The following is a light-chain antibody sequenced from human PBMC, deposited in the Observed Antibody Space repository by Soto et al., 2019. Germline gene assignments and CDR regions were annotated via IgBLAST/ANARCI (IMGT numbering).Light chain of an antibody. J-gene: IGKJ1*01. CDR1: QSVSSIY. CDR2: GAS. CDR3: QQYGSSPWT. V-gene: IGKV3-20*01. Sequence: IVFTQSPATLSLSPGERASLSCRASQSVSSIYFAWYQQKPGQAPRLLIYGASNRATGIPDRFSGSGSGTDFTLTISRLEPEDFAVYYCQQYGSSPWTFGQGTKVDIK.